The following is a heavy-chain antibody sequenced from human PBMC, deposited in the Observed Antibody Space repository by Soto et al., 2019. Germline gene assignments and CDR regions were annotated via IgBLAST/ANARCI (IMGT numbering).Heavy chain of an antibody. Sequence: SETLSLTCTVSGGSISSGDYYWSWIRQPPGKGLEWIGYIYYSGSTYYNPSLKSRVTISVDTSKNQFSLKLSSVTAADTAVYYCARDRKGGGYSYGPYYYGMDVWGQGTTVTVSS. CDR2: IYYSGST. J-gene: IGHJ6*02. V-gene: IGHV4-30-4*01. CDR3: ARDRKGGGYSYGPYYYGMDV. CDR1: GGSISSGDYY. D-gene: IGHD5-18*01.